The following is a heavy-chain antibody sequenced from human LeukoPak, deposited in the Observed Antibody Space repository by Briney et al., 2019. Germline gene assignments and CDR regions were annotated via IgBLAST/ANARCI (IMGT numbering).Heavy chain of an antibody. CDR1: GFTFSSYA. V-gene: IGHV3-30*04. CDR3: ARAELRYFDWLFPGAFDY. J-gene: IGHJ4*02. CDR2: TSYDGSNK. Sequence: GGSLRLSCAASGFTFSSYAMHWVRQAPGKGLEWVAVTSYDGSNKYYADSVKGRFTISRDNSKNTLYLQMNSLRAEDTAVYYCARAELRYFDWLFPGAFDYWGQGTLVTVSS. D-gene: IGHD3-9*01.